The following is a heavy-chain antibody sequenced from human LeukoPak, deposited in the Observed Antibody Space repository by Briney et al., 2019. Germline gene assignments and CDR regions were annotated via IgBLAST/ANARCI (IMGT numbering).Heavy chain of an antibody. V-gene: IGHV4-34*01. CDR2: IYHSGST. CDR3: ARDKYLITIFGVVKYGMDV. CDR1: GGSFSGYY. Sequence: SETLSLTCAVYGGSFSGYYWSWIRQPPGKGLEWIGEIYHSGSTNYNPSLKSRVTISVDKSKNQFSLKLSSVTAADTAVYHCARDKYLITIFGVVKYGMDVWGQGTTVTVSS. J-gene: IGHJ6*02. D-gene: IGHD3-3*01.